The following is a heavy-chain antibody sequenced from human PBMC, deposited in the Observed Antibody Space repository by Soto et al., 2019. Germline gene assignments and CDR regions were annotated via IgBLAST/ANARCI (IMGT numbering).Heavy chain of an antibody. CDR3: AKLNDYIWGSYRSPEIYYFDY. J-gene: IGHJ4*02. CDR2: ISGSGGST. D-gene: IGHD3-16*02. Sequence: PGGSLRLSCAASGFTFSSYAMSWVRQAPGKGLEWVSAISGSGGSTYYAHSVKGRFTISRDNSKNTLYLQMNSLRAEDTAVYYCAKLNDYIWGSYRSPEIYYFDYWGQGTLVTVSS. CDR1: GFTFSSYA. V-gene: IGHV3-23*01.